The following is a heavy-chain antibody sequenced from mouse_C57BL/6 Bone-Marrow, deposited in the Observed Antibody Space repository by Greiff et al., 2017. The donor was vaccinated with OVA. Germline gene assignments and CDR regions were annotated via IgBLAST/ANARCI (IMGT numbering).Heavy chain of an antibody. CDR1: GYPFTSYW. CDR3: ARGDYYGSSYVYFDV. V-gene: IGHV1-69*01. J-gene: IGHJ1*03. CDR2: IDPSDSYN. Sequence: VQLQQPGAELVMPGASVKLSCKASGYPFTSYWMHWVKQRPGPGLEWIGEIDPSDSYNNYNPTFKGKFTLTVDKSSSTAYMQLSSLSSEDSAVYYCARGDYYGSSYVYFDVWGTGTTVTVSS. D-gene: IGHD1-1*01.